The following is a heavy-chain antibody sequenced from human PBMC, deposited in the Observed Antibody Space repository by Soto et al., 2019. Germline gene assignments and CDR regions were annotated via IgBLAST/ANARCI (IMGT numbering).Heavy chain of an antibody. CDR1: GYTFTSNY. J-gene: IGHJ2*01. D-gene: IGHD6-13*01. Sequence: QVHLVQSGAEVKKPGASVKLSCKASGYTFTSNYLYWVRQAPGQGLEWMGMINPSHSTTTYARNFQGRVTMTRDTSTSTIYMGVTRLRSEDTAVYYCVRGSSNWLWYFDLWGRGTLVTVSS. CDR3: VRGSSNWLWYFDL. V-gene: IGHV1-46*03. CDR2: INPSHSTT.